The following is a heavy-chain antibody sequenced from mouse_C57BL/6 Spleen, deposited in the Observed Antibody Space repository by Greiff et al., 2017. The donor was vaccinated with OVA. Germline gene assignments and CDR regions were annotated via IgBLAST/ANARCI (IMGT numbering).Heavy chain of an antibody. D-gene: IGHD1-1*01. CDR3: ARNYCSSYYFDY. CDR1: GYAFSSSW. J-gene: IGHJ2*01. Sequence: VKLVESGPELVKPGASVKISCKASGYAFSSSWMNWVKQRPGKGLEWIGRIYPGDGDTNYNGKFKGKATLTADKSSSTAYMQLSSLTSEDSAVYFCARNYCSSYYFDYWGQGTTLTVSS. CDR2: IYPGDGDT. V-gene: IGHV1-82*01.